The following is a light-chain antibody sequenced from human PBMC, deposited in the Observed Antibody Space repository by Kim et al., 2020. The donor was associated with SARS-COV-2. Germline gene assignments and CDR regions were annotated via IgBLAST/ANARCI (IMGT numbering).Light chain of an antibody. Sequence: GVTISCTGGSSNSGAGYDVHWYQQLPGTAPKLLIYGNSNRPSGFPDRFSGSKSGTSASLAITGLQAEDEADYYCQSYDSSLSGWVFGGGTQLTVL. CDR3: QSYDSSLSGWV. J-gene: IGLJ3*02. CDR2: GNS. CDR1: SSNSGAGYD. V-gene: IGLV1-40*01.